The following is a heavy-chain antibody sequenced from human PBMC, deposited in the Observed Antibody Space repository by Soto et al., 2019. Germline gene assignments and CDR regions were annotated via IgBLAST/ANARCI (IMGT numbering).Heavy chain of an antibody. D-gene: IGHD1-1*01. CDR2: ITNSGST. Sequence: LSLTCAVFCGSFSDSYWIWIRQSPEKGLEWIGEITNSGSTYYNPSLKSRVTISGDTSKNQFSLEVRSVTAADTAVYFCARGRTAIATRWFDSWGQGTLVTVSS. V-gene: IGHV4-34*01. CDR3: ARGRTAIATRWFDS. CDR1: CGSFSDSY. J-gene: IGHJ5*01.